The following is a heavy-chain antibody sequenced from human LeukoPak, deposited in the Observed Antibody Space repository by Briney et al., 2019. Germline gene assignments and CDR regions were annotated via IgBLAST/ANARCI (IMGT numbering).Heavy chain of an antibody. Sequence: GGSLRLACAASGSTFSKYAMFWVRQAPGKGLEFVSAISSHGSSTYYANSLKGRFNISRDNSKNTLFLQMNSLRADDTAVYYCAKDPNGDYVGAFDFWGQGTMVSVSS. CDR1: GSTFSKYA. CDR2: ISSHGSST. J-gene: IGHJ3*01. D-gene: IGHD4-17*01. V-gene: IGHV3-64*01. CDR3: AKDPNGDYVGAFDF.